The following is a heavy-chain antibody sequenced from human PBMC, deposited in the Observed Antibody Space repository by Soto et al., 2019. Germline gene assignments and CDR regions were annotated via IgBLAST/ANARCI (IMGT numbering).Heavy chain of an antibody. V-gene: IGHV4-31*03. J-gene: IGHJ6*02. D-gene: IGHD2-8*01. Sequence: SETRSLTCTVSAGSISSGGSYCNWIRQHPGKGLERIGSIDDSESTYYNPSLKSRVTMSVDTSKNQFSLKLSSVSAADTAVYYCARAVGYCADGVCSASYYYVMYGWGQGTTVTVSS. CDR1: AGSISSGGSY. CDR3: ARAVGYCADGVCSASYYYVMYG. CDR2: IDDSEST.